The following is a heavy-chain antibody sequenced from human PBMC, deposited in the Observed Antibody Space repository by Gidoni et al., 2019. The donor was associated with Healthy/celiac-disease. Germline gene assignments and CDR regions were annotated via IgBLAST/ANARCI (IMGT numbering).Heavy chain of an antibody. V-gene: IGHV4-39*01. CDR3: ARHSVRVQLYRTYGWFDP. Sequence: STYYNPSLKSRVTISVDTSKNQFSLKLSSVTAADTAVYYCARHSVRVQLYRTYGWFDPWGQGTLVTVSS. D-gene: IGHD5-18*01. CDR2: ST. J-gene: IGHJ5*02.